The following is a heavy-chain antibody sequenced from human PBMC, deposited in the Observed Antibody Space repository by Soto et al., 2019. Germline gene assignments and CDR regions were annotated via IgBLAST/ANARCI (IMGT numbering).Heavy chain of an antibody. CDR3: ARGLTMLRGVMDS. Sequence: SETLSLTCTVSGGSISSGGDYWTWIRLRPGKGLEWIGYIYYNGAAYYNPSLKSRLTLSVDTAKSQFSLKLTSVTTADTAVYFCARGLTMLRGVMDSWGQGTLVTVSS. CDR2: IYYNGAA. CDR1: GGSISSGGDY. V-gene: IGHV4-31*03. J-gene: IGHJ4*02. D-gene: IGHD3-10*01.